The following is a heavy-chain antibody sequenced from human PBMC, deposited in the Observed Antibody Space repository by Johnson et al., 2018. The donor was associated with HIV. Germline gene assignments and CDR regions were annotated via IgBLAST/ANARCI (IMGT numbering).Heavy chain of an antibody. CDR3: ARGRWLRDAFDI. J-gene: IGHJ3*02. D-gene: IGHD3-22*01. CDR2: ISGSGGST. CDR1: GFTFSSYA. Sequence: EVQLVESGGGLVQPGGSLRLSCAASGFTFSSYAMSWVRQAPGKGLEWVSAISGSGGSTYYADYVKGRFTISRDNSKNTLYLQMNSLRTEDTAVYYCARGRWLRDAFDIWGQGTMVTVSS. V-gene: IGHV3-23*04.